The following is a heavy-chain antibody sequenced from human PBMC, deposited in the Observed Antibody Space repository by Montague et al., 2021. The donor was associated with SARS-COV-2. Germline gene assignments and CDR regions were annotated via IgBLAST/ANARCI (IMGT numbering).Heavy chain of an antibody. J-gene: IGHJ3*02. D-gene: IGHD2-15*01. CDR1: GGSISSSSYY. Sequence: SETLSLTCTVSGGSISSSSYYWGWIRQPPGKGLEWIGSIYDSGSTYYNPSLKSRVTISVDTSKNQFSLKLSSVTAADTAVYYCARWKLYCSGGSCYSNRFDIWGQGTMVTVSP. CDR2: IYDSGST. V-gene: IGHV4-39*01. CDR3: ARWKLYCSGGSCYSNRFDI.